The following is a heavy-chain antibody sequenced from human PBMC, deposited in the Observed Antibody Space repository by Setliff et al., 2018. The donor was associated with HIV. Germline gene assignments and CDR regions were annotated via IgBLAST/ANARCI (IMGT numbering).Heavy chain of an antibody. CDR2: INPSGGST. D-gene: IGHD3-22*01. J-gene: IGHJ4*02. Sequence: ASVKVSCKASGYTFTSYYIHWVRQAPGQGLEWMGRINPSGGSTSYAQKFQGRVTMTSDPSTSTVNMDLSSLRSEDTAVYYCARGRGRYYDSRSYLDYWGQGTLVTAPQ. V-gene: IGHV1-46*01. CDR3: ARGRGRYYDSRSYLDY. CDR1: GYTFTSYY.